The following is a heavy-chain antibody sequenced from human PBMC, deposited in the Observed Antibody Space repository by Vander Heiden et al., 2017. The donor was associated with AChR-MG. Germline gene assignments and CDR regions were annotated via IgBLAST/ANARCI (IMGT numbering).Heavy chain of an antibody. D-gene: IGHD1-1*01. V-gene: IGHV3-30-3*01. J-gene: IGHJ4*02. CDR1: GFTFSSYA. Sequence: QVQLVESGGGVVQPGRSLRLSCAASGFTFSSYAMHWVRQAPGKGLEWVAVISYDGSNKYYADSVKGRFTISRDNSKNTLYLQMNSLRAEDTAVYYCARDQSSSGGTTFDYWGQGTLVTVSS. CDR3: ARDQSSSGGTTFDY. CDR2: ISYDGSNK.